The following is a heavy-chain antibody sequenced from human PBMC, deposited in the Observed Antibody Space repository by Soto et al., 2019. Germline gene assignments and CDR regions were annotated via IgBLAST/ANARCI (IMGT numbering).Heavy chain of an antibody. V-gene: IGHV1-69*01. D-gene: IGHD3-22*01. CDR3: ARGWGYDSNDYYYAY. CDR2: IIPIFGTA. CDR1: GGTFSRHA. J-gene: IGHJ4*02. Sequence: QVQLVQSGAEVRKPGSSVKVSCKASGGTFSRHAISWVRQAPGQGLEWMGGIIPIFGTANHAQKFQGRVTIMADASTSTVYMALSSLRSEDTAMYYCARGWGYDSNDYYYAYWGQGTLVIVSS.